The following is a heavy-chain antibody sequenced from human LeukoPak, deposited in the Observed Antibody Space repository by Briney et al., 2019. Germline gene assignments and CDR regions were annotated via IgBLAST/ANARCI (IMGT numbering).Heavy chain of an antibody. V-gene: IGHV4-61*02. CDR3: ASAIYYYNMDI. CDR1: GYSISSGTYY. Sequence: SQTLSLTCTVSGYSISSGTYYWTWIRQPAGKGLEWIGRISTSGSTNYNPSLKSRVTISLDTSKNQLSLKLSSVTAADTAVYYCASAIYYYNMDIWGKGTTVTVSS. J-gene: IGHJ6*03. CDR2: ISTSGST.